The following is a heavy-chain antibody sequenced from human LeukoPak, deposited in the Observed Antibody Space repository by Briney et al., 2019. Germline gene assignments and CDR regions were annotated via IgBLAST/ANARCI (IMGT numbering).Heavy chain of an antibody. D-gene: IGHD4-17*01. Sequence: GGSLRLSCAASGFTFSSYGIHWVRQAPGKGLEWVAFIRYDGSNKYYADSVKGRFTISRDNSKNTLYLQMNSPRAEDTAVYYCARDRTTQVDDWGQGTLVTVSS. J-gene: IGHJ4*02. CDR2: IRYDGSNK. V-gene: IGHV3-30*02. CDR1: GFTFSSYG. CDR3: ARDRTTQVDD.